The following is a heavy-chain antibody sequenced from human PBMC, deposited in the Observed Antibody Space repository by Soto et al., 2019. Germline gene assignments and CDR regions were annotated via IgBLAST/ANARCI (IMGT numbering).Heavy chain of an antibody. D-gene: IGHD6-19*01. CDR2: IYWNDDK. CDR1: GFSLSTSGVG. J-gene: IGHJ4*02. Sequence: GSGPTLVNPTQTLTLTCTFSGFSLSTSGVGVGWIRQPPGKAPEWLALIYWNDDKRYSPSLKSRLTITKDTSKNQVVLTMTNMDPVDTATYYCAHRPGSTIAVAGSTNPPFDYWGQGTLVTVSS. V-gene: IGHV2-5*01. CDR3: AHRPGSTIAVAGSTNPPFDY.